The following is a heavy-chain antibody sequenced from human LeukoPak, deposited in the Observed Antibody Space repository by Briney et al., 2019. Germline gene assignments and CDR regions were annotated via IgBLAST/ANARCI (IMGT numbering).Heavy chain of an antibody. Sequence: GGSLRLSCAASGFTFSSYGMHWLRQAPGKGLEGVADVRYDGSNKYYADSVKGRFTISRDNSKNTLYLQMNSLRAEDTAVYYCARDQILYSSGWYQYYFDYWGQGTPVTVSS. CDR3: ARDQILYSSGWYQYYFDY. J-gene: IGHJ4*02. V-gene: IGHV3-33*01. CDR2: VRYDGSNK. D-gene: IGHD6-19*01. CDR1: GFTFSSYG.